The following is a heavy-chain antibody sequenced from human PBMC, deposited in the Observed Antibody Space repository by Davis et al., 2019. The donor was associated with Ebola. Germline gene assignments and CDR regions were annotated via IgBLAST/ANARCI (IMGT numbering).Heavy chain of an antibody. D-gene: IGHD1-1*01. V-gene: IGHV3-74*01. Sequence: GESLKISCAASGFTFSTYWMHWVRQAPGKGLVWVSRINMNGRSINYADSVKGRFTISRDNAKNSLYLQMNSLRDEDTAVYYCARDILPRVQLGGGTLDYWGQGTLVTVSS. J-gene: IGHJ4*02. CDR1: GFTFSTYW. CDR3: ARDILPRVQLGGGTLDY. CDR2: INMNGRSI.